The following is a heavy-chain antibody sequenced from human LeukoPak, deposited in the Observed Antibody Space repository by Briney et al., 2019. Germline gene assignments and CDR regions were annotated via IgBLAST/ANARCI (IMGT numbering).Heavy chain of an antibody. CDR1: GVSISSSNDS. CDR3: ARLLRITDYFDF. CDR2: FYDSGST. Sequence: SETLTLTCSVSGVSISSSNDSWGWIRQPPGKGLEWIGTFYDSGSTYYNPSLKSRVTISVDTSKNQFSLKVTSVTAADTAWYYCARLLRITDYFDFWGQGTLVTVSS. V-gene: IGHV4-39*01. D-gene: IGHD3-16*01. J-gene: IGHJ4*02.